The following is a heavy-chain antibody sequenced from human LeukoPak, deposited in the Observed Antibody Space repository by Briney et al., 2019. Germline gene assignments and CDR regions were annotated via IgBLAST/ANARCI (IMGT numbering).Heavy chain of an antibody. J-gene: IGHJ4*02. V-gene: IGHV3-48*04. D-gene: IGHD5-24*01. CDR3: ARDKEMATGNFDY. CDR2: ISSSSSTI. CDR1: GFTFSSYS. Sequence: PGGSLRLSCAASGFTFSSYSMNWVRQAPGKGLEWVSYISSSSSTIYYADSVKGRFTISRDNAKNSLYLQMNSLKAEDTAVYYCARDKEMATGNFDYWGQGTLVTVSS.